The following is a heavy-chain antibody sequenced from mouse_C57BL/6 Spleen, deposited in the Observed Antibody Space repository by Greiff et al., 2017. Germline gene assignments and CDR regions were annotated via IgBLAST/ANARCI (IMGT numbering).Heavy chain of an antibody. CDR2: ISSGGSYT. CDR3: ARHYGSSYYYAMDY. CDR1: GFTFSSYG. D-gene: IGHD1-1*01. J-gene: IGHJ4*01. Sequence: EVKLMESGGDLVKPGGSLKLSCAASGFTFSSYGMSWVRQTPDKRLAWVATISSGGSYTYYPDSVKGRFTISRDNAKNTLYLQMSSLKSEDTAMYYCARHYGSSYYYAMDYWGQGTSDTVSS. V-gene: IGHV5-6*01.